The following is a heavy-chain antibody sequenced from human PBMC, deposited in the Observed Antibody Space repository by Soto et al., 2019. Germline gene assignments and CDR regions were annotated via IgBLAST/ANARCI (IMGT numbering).Heavy chain of an antibody. CDR2: IYYSGST. D-gene: IGHD2-2*01. J-gene: IGHJ6*02. CDR3: ARDYCSSTSCYLPHYYYYYGMDC. Sequence: TLSVTCALSAGSISTGHYYWSCLREPRGKGLEWTGYIYYSGSTYYNPSLKSRVTISVDTSKNQFALRLSSVTAADTAVYYCARDYCSSTSCYLPHYYYYYGMDCWGQGTTCTVSS. V-gene: IGHV4-30-4*08. CDR1: AGSISTGHYY.